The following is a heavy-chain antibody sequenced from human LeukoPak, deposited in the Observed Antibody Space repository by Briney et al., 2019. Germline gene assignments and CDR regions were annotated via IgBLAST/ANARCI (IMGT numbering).Heavy chain of an antibody. J-gene: IGHJ4*02. V-gene: IGHV3-30-3*01. Sequence: GGSLRLSCAASGFTFSSYAMHWVRQAPGKGLEWVAVISYDGSNKYYADSVKGRFTISRDNSKNTLYLQMNSLRAEDTAVYYCAKDFGGSFDYWGQGTLVTVSS. D-gene: IGHD1-26*01. CDR1: GFTFSSYA. CDR3: AKDFGGSFDY. CDR2: ISYDGSNK.